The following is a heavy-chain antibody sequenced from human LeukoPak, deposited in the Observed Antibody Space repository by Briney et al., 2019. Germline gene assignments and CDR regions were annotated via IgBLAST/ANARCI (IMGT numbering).Heavy chain of an antibody. J-gene: IGHJ1*01. CDR2: INPNSGGT. V-gene: IGHV1-2*02. Sequence: GASVKVSCKASGYTFTGYYMHWVRQAPGQGLEWMGWINPNSGGTNYAQKFQGRVTMTRDTSISTAYMELSRLRSDDTAVYYCARVPLYDSSGGYFQHWGQGTLVTVSS. D-gene: IGHD3-22*01. CDR1: GYTFTGYY. CDR3: ARVPLYDSSGGYFQH.